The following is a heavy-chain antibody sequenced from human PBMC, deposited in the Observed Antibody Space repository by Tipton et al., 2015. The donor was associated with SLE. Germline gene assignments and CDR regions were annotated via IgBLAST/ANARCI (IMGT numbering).Heavy chain of an antibody. V-gene: IGHV4-34*01. J-gene: IGHJ5*02. CDR1: GGSFSGYY. CDR2: INHSGST. D-gene: IGHD1-14*01. CDR3: ARALRTYWFDP. Sequence: TLSLTCAVYGGSFSGYYWSWIRQPPGKGLEWIGEINHSGSTNYNPSLKSRVTISVDTSKNQFSLKLSSVTAADTAVYYCARALRTYWFDPWGQGTLVTVSS.